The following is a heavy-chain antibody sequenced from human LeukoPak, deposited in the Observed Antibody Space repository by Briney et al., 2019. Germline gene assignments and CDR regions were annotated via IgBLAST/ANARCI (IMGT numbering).Heavy chain of an antibody. CDR2: ISSSSSYI. Sequence: GGPLRLSCAASGFTFSSYSMNWVRQALGKGLEWVSSISSSSSYIYYADSVKGRFTISRDNAKNSLYLQMNSLRAEDTAVYYCARDLGYSSGYYRESKSFDYWGQGTLVTVSS. CDR1: GFTFSSYS. J-gene: IGHJ4*02. V-gene: IGHV3-21*01. D-gene: IGHD3-22*01. CDR3: ARDLGYSSGYYRESKSFDY.